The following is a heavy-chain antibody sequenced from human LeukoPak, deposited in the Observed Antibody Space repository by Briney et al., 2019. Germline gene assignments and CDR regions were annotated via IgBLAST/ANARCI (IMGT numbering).Heavy chain of an antibody. CDR3: ARQWEYQLSNWFDP. D-gene: IGHD2-2*01. J-gene: IGHJ5*02. V-gene: IGHV4-61*10. CDR2: IYSSGST. CDR1: RGSVSSGSYY. Sequence: PSETLSLTCTVSRGSVSSGSYYWSWIRQPAGKGLEWIGRIYSSGSTNYNPSLKSRVTISLDTSKNQFSLKLSSVTAADTAVYYCARQWEYQLSNWFDPWGQGTLVTVSS.